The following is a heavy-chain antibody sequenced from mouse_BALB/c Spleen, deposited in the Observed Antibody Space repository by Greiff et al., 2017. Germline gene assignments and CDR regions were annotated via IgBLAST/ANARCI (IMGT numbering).Heavy chain of an antibody. J-gene: IGHJ2*01. CDR3: ARWVTTERYFDY. CDR2: ISYSGST. CDR1: GYSITSDYA. D-gene: IGHD1-1*01. V-gene: IGHV3-2*02. Sequence: VQLQQSGPGLVKPSQSLSLTCTVTGYSITSDYAWNWIRQFPGNKLEWMGYISYSGSTSYNPSLKSRISITRDTSKNQFFLQLNSVTTEDTATYYCARWVTTERYFDYWGQGTTLTVSS.